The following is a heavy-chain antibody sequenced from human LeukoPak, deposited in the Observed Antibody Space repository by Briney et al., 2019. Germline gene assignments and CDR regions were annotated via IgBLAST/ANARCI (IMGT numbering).Heavy chain of an antibody. Sequence: PSETLSLTCTVSGGSISSYYWSWIRQPPGKGLEWIGYIYYSGSTNYNPSLKSRVTISVDTSKNQFSLKLSSVTAADTAVYYCARAPSGYDILTGYYPRWFDPWGQGTLATVSS. CDR2: IYYSGST. D-gene: IGHD3-9*01. CDR3: ARAPSGYDILTGYYPRWFDP. J-gene: IGHJ5*02. CDR1: GGSISSYY. V-gene: IGHV4-59*01.